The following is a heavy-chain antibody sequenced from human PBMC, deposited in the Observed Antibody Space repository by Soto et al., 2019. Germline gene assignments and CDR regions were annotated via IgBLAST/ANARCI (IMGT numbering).Heavy chain of an antibody. D-gene: IGHD3-22*01. CDR3: TTDYYDATGYYGYFQY. Sequence: EVQLVESGGGLVEPGGSLRLSCAASGFTFNNAWMSWVRQVPGKGLEWVGRIKSKKDGGATDFAAPVKGRFAISRDDSKNTLYLQMNSLKTEDTAVYFCTTDYYDATGYYGYFQYWGQGTLLTVSS. J-gene: IGHJ1*01. CDR1: GFTFNNAW. CDR2: IKSKKDGGAT. V-gene: IGHV3-15*01.